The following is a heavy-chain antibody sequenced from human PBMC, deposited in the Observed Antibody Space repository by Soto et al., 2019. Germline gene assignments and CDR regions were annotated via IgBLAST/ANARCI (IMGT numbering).Heavy chain of an antibody. CDR3: ARDGLMSFDY. CDR2: IYYSGST. J-gene: IGHJ4*02. V-gene: IGHV4-31*02. Sequence: EWIGYIYYSGSTYYNPSLKSRVTISVDTSKNQFSLKLSSVTAADTAVYYCARDGLMSFDYCGQGTLVTVSS.